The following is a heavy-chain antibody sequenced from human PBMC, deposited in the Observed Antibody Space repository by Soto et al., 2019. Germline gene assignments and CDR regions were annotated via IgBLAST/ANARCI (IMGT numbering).Heavy chain of an antibody. V-gene: IGHV1-69*01. J-gene: IGHJ4*02. Sequence: QVHVVQSGAEVKKPGSSVKVTCKAFGGTFNSFGINWVRQAPGQGLEWMGGIIPVVGTTKYAQKFRDRVTLVADGSTSTSYMELSSLTSDDTAVYYWAIEVWGRGGYYLDSWGQGTLVTVSS. CDR2: IIPVVGTT. CDR3: AIEVWGRGGYYLDS. CDR1: GGTFNSFG. D-gene: IGHD7-27*01.